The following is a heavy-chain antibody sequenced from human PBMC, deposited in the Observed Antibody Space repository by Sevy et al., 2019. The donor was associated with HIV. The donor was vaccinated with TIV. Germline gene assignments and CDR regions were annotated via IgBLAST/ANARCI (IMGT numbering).Heavy chain of an antibody. Sequence: SETLSLTCTVSGGSISPYYWNWIRQPPGKGLEWIGYMYYSGSTKYNPSFKGRVAISVDTSKKQFSVKLSSVTAADTAVYYCARGEGLTDYGMDVWGQGTTVTVSS. CDR3: ARGEGLTDYGMDV. J-gene: IGHJ6*02. CDR2: MYYSGST. CDR1: GGSISPYY. D-gene: IGHD1-26*01. V-gene: IGHV4-59*01.